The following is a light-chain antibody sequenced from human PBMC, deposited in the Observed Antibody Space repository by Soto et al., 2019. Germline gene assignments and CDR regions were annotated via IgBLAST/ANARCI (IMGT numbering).Light chain of an antibody. Sequence: EIVLTQSPGTLSLSPGERATLSCRASQSFSSSYLAWYQQKPGQAPRLLIYGASSRATGIPDRFSGSGSGTDFTLTISRLEPEDCAVYYWQQYGSSVYTFGQGTKLEIK. V-gene: IGKV3-20*01. CDR1: QSFSSSY. CDR3: QQYGSSVYT. CDR2: GAS. J-gene: IGKJ2*01.